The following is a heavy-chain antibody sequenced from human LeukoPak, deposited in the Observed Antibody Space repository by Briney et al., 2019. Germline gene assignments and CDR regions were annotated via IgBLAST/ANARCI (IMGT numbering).Heavy chain of an antibody. CDR1: GFTLSSYG. V-gene: IGHV3-30*18. CDR3: AKAMYYYDSSGFNFPGD. CDR2: ISYDGSNK. J-gene: IGHJ4*02. D-gene: IGHD3-22*01. Sequence: PRRSLRLSCAPSGFTLSSYGMHWVRQAPGKGLEWVAVISYDGSNKYYADSVKGRFTISRDNSKNTLFLQMNSLRAEDTAVYYCAKAMYYYDSSGFNFPGDWGQGTLVTVSS.